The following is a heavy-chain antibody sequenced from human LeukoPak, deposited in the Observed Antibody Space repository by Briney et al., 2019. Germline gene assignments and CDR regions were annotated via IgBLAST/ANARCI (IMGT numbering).Heavy chain of an antibody. D-gene: IGHD2-15*01. CDR1: GGSITSSSYY. CDR3: ATLSCSGGSCYRNLRLNWFDP. CDR2: IYYSGST. Sequence: SETLSLTCTVSGGSITSSSYYWGWIRQPPGKGLEWIGSIYYSGSTYYNPSLKSRVTISVDTSKNQFSLKLSSVTAADTAVYYCATLSCSGGSCYRNLRLNWFDPWGQGTLVTVSS. V-gene: IGHV4-39*07. J-gene: IGHJ5*02.